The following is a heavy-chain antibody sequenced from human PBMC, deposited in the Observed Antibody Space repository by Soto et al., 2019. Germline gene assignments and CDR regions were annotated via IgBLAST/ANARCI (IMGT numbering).Heavy chain of an antibody. V-gene: IGHV3-11*01. CDR3: ARFSWPENYGMDV. CDR1: GFTFRDSY. J-gene: IGHJ6*02. CDR2: ITFSGNTV. Sequence: GGSLRLSCAASGFTFRDSYMSWIRQAPGKGLEWISYITFSGNTVYYADSLKGRFTISRDNAKNSLYLQMNRLRAEDTAVYYCARFSWPENYGMDVWGQGTTVTVSS.